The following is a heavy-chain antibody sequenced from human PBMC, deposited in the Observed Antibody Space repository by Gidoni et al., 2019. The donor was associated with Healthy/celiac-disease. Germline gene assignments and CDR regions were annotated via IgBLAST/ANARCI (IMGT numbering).Heavy chain of an antibody. Sequence: VQLQESGPGLVKPSETLSLTCTVSGYSIRSGYYWGWIRQPTGKGLEWMGSIYHSWSTYYNPSLKSRVTISVDTSKNQFSLKLSSVTAADTAVYYCARDGYVRIFDYWGQGTLVTVSS. J-gene: IGHJ4*02. V-gene: IGHV4-38-2*02. CDR1: GYSIRSGYY. D-gene: IGHD5-12*01. CDR2: IYHSWST. CDR3: ARDGYVRIFDY.